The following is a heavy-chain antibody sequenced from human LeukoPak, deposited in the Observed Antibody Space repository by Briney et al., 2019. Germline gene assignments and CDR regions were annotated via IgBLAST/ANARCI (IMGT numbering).Heavy chain of an antibody. V-gene: IGHV1-58*01. CDR3: AALCSSKNQDIADI. CDR2: IVVGSGDT. J-gene: IGHJ3*02. Sequence: ASVKVSCKASGFTFTSSAVQWVRQARGQRLEWIGWIVVGSGDTNYAQKFQERVTITRDMFTSTAYMELSSLGSEDTAVYYCAALCSSKNQDIADIWGQGTMVTVSS. D-gene: IGHD2-2*01. CDR1: GFTFTSSA.